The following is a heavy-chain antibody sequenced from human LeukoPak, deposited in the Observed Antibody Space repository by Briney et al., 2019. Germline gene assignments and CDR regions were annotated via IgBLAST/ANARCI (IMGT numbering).Heavy chain of an antibody. D-gene: IGHD2-15*01. Sequence: GGSLRLSCAASGFTFSSYAMHWVRQAPGKGLEWVAVIPYDGSNKYYADSVKGRFTISRDKSKNTLYLQMNSLRAEDTAVYYCARDGLRPSVKYCSGGSCYSGWFDPWGQGTLVTVSS. V-gene: IGHV3-30*04. CDR1: GFTFSSYA. CDR2: IPYDGSNK. CDR3: ARDGLRPSVKYCSGGSCYSGWFDP. J-gene: IGHJ5*02.